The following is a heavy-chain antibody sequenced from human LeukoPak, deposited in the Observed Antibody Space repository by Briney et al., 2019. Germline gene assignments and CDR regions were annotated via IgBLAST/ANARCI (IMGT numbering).Heavy chain of an antibody. Sequence: SETLSLTCTVSGGSISSSSYYWGWIRQPPGKGLEWIGSIYYSGSTYYNPSLKSRVTISVDTSKNQFSLKLSSVTAADTAVYYCARHTSPGAARSYYYYMDVWGKGTTVTVSS. D-gene: IGHD6-6*01. CDR1: GGSISSSSYY. J-gene: IGHJ6*03. V-gene: IGHV4-39*07. CDR3: ARHTSPGAARSYYYYMDV. CDR2: IYYSGST.